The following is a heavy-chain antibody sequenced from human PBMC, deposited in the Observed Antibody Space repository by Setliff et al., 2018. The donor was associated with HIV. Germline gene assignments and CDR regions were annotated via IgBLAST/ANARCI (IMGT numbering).Heavy chain of an antibody. CDR2: ISYTGST. J-gene: IGHJ4*02. CDR1: GDSIISATYF. Sequence: SENLSLTCTVSGDSIISATYFWGWIRQPPGKGPEWIGAISYTGSTYYNPSLKSRVTMSVDTSEDQFSLMLSSVTAADTAVYFCARHKVLSFFGELLPPYFDYWGQGALVTVS. CDR3: ARHKVLSFFGELLPPYFDY. D-gene: IGHD3-10*01. V-gene: IGHV4-39*01.